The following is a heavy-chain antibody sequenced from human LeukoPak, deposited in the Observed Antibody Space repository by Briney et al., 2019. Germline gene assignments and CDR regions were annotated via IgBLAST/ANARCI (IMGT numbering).Heavy chain of an antibody. D-gene: IGHD5-24*01. Sequence: GESLKISCKGSGYSFTNYWIGWVRQMPGKGPEWMGIIYPGDSDTRYSPSFRGQVTISADKSISTAYLQWGSLKASDTAMYYCARLEMATIGGGFDYWGQGTLVTVSS. V-gene: IGHV5-51*01. J-gene: IGHJ4*02. CDR1: GYSFTNYW. CDR3: ARLEMATIGGGFDY. CDR2: IYPGDSDT.